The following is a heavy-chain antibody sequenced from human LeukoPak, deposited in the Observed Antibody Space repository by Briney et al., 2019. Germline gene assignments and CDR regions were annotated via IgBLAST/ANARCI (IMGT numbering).Heavy chain of an antibody. V-gene: IGHV4-34*01. CDR1: GGSFSGYY. D-gene: IGHD3-16*02. CDR2: XXXXGST. J-gene: IGHJ4*02. Sequence: SXXXAVYGGSFSGYYWSWIRQPPGKXLEXXXXXXXXGSTNYNPSLKSRVTISVDTSKNQFSLKLSSVTAADTAVYYCARGIYDYVWGSYRGGYYFDYWGQGTLVTVSS. CDR3: ARGIYDYVWGSYRGGYYFDY.